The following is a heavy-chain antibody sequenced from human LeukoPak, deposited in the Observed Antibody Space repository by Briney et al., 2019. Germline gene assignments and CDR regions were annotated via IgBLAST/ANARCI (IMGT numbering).Heavy chain of an antibody. V-gene: IGHV4-59*04. CDR2: IYYSGST. CDR3: AVTYSGYDPIFDY. D-gene: IGHD5-12*01. J-gene: IGHJ4*02. CDR1: GGSISSYY. Sequence: SETLSLTCTASGGSISSYYWSWIRQPPGKGLEWIGSIYYSGSTYYNPSLKSRVTISVDTSKNQFSLKLSSVTAADTAVYYCAVTYSGYDPIFDYWGQGTLVTVSS.